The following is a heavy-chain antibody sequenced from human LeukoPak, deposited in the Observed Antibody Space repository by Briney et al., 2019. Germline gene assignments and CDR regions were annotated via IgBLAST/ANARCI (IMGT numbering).Heavy chain of an antibody. J-gene: IGHJ4*02. CDR3: ARHEFYCSGGSCYIDY. Sequence: PSDPLSLTCTVSGDPISSYHSRWLRQPPGKGLECIGYIYYSGNTNYNPSLKSRVTQSVDTTNNEFSLKLRSVTAADAAVYYCARHEFYCSGGSCYIDYWGQGTLVTVSS. V-gene: IGHV4-59*08. CDR1: GDPISSYH. CDR2: IYYSGNT. D-gene: IGHD2-15*01.